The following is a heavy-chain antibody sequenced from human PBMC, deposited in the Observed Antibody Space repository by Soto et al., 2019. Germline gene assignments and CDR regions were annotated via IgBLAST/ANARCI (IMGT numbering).Heavy chain of an antibody. J-gene: IGHJ4*02. CDR3: AREPPETPPDY. Sequence: QVQLVQSGADVKKPGASVKVSCKASVYTFSDYGGSWGRQAPGQGLEWMGWISSKNGNTNFAQKLRGRVTMTTDPSTSTVYMELRSLRPDDTAVYYCAREPPETPPDYWGQGTLVTVSS. V-gene: IGHV1-18*01. CDR2: ISSKNGNT. CDR1: VYTFSDYG.